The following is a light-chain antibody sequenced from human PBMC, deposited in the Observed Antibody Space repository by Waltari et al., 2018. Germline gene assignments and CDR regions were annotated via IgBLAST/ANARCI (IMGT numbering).Light chain of an antibody. CDR2: AAS. CDR3: QQVKSYPLT. J-gene: IGKJ4*01. CDR1: QGINTY. V-gene: IGKV1-9*01. Sequence: IQLTQYPSSLSSSVGDRVTITCRASQGINTYLAWYQQKPRKAPNLLIYAASTLQSGVPSMFNGSGSGTEFTLTISSLHPEDFATYCCQQVKSYPLTFGGGTTVEIK.